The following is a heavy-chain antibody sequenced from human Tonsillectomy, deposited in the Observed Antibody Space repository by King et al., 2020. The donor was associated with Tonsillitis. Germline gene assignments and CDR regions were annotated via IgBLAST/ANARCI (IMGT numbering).Heavy chain of an antibody. J-gene: IGHJ4*02. CDR2: IRSEQDGATT. V-gene: IGHV3-15*01. CDR1: GFSFSNAW. CDR3: TTALTHDFNY. Sequence: VHLVESGGGLVQPGGSLRLSCAASGFSFSNAWMTWFRQAPGKGLECVGRIRSEQDGATTEYGAPVKGRFTISRDDSKNTLYLQMDSLKTEDTAVYYCTTALTHDFNYWGQGTLVTVSS.